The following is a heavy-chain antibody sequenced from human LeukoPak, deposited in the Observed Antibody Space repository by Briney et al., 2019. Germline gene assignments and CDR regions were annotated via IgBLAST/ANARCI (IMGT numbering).Heavy chain of an antibody. Sequence: GGSLRLSCRVSGFTFSSYGMHWVRQAPGKGLEWVAVISYDGSKKNYADSVKGRFTISRDNSKNTLYLQMNSLRAEDTAVYYCARDQMSAAGTLNSGKFDYWGQGTLVTVSS. CDR1: GFTFSSYG. D-gene: IGHD6-13*01. V-gene: IGHV3-30*03. J-gene: IGHJ4*02. CDR2: ISYDGSKK. CDR3: ARDQMSAAGTLNSGKFDY.